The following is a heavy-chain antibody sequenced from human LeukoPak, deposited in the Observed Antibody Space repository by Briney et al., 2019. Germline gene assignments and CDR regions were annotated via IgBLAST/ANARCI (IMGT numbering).Heavy chain of an antibody. Sequence: PSQTLSLTCTVSGGSISSGGYYWSWIRQHPGKGLEWIGYIYYSGSTYYNPSLKSRVTISVDTSKNQFSLKLSSVTAADTAVYYCARSHPPQWRPLYYFDYWGQGTLVTVSS. V-gene: IGHV4-31*03. J-gene: IGHJ4*02. CDR1: GGSISSGGYY. CDR3: ARSHPPQWRPLYYFDY. D-gene: IGHD6-19*01. CDR2: IYYSGST.